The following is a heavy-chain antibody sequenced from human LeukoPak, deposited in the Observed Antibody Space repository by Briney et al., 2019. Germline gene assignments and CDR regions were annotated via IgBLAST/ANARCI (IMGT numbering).Heavy chain of an antibody. CDR3: AGFWTISFFYYMDV. J-gene: IGHJ6*03. Sequence: PGGSLRLSCAASGFTFSDYYMSWIRQAPGKGLEWVSYISSSGSTIYYADSVKGRFTISRDNAKNSLYLEMNSLRAEDTAVYYCAGFWTISFFYYMDVWGKGTTVTVSS. V-gene: IGHV3-11*04. CDR2: ISSSGSTI. CDR1: GFTFSDYY. D-gene: IGHD3/OR15-3a*01.